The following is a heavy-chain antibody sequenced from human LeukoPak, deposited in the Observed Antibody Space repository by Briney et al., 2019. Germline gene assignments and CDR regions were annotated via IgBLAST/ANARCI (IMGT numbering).Heavy chain of an antibody. CDR3: ARGFWDYGGTSDY. Sequence: SETLSLTCTVSGYSISSAYYWGWIRQPPGKGLEWIGSIHHTGSTYYNPSLKSRATISVDTSKNQFSLKLSSVAAADTAVYYCARGFWDYGGTSDYWGQGTLVTVSS. D-gene: IGHD4-23*01. J-gene: IGHJ4*02. CDR1: GYSISSAYY. V-gene: IGHV4-38-2*02. CDR2: IHHTGST.